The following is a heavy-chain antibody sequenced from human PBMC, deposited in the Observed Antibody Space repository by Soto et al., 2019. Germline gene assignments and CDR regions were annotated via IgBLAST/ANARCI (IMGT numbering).Heavy chain of an antibody. Sequence: QVQLQQWGAGLLKPSETLSLTCAVYGGSFSGYYWSWIRQPPGKGLEWIGEINHSGSTNYNPSLKSRVTILLDTSKHQFFLKLSSVTAADTALYYCARECVGWLQPGGGWFDPWGQGTLVTVSS. V-gene: IGHV4-34*01. CDR3: ARECVGWLQPGGGWFDP. D-gene: IGHD3-9*01. CDR1: GGSFSGYY. J-gene: IGHJ5*02. CDR2: INHSGST.